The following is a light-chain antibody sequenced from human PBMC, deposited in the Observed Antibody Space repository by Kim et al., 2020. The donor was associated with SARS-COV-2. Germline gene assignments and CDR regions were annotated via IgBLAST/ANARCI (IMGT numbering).Light chain of an antibody. Sequence: GKRVTISCSETYSNIGGYTVNWYQQLPGTAPKLLIYDTNQRPSGVPDRFSGSKSGSSASLAISGLQSEDEADYFCASWDDSLSGVIFGGGTQLTVL. CDR3: ASWDDSLSGVI. CDR2: DTN. J-gene: IGLJ2*01. V-gene: IGLV1-44*01. CDR1: YSNIGGYT.